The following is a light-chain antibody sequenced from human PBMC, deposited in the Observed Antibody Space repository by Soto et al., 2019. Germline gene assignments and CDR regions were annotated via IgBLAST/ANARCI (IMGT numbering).Light chain of an antibody. CDR3: HQYGSSPGT. Sequence: IVLRQSPVTLSLSPGEGATLSCRASQSVTGTNLAWYQQRAGQAPRLLIYDAVRRATGIPDRFSGSGSGTDFPLTISRLEPEDFAVYYCHQYGSSPGTFGQGTKVEV. V-gene: IGKV3-20*01. CDR1: QSVTGTN. J-gene: IGKJ2*01. CDR2: DAV.